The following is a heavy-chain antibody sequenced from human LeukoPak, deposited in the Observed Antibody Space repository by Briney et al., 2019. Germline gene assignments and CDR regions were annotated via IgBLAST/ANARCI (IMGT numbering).Heavy chain of an antibody. D-gene: IGHD1-26*01. Sequence: KASETLSLTCAVYGGSFSGYYWSWIRQPPGKGLEWIGEINHSGSTNYNPSLKSRVTISVDTSKNQFSLKLSSVTAADTAVYCCARGYREVYYYYYYMDVWGKGTTVTVSS. V-gene: IGHV4-34*01. CDR1: GGSFSGYY. J-gene: IGHJ6*03. CDR2: INHSGST. CDR3: ARGYREVYYYYYYMDV.